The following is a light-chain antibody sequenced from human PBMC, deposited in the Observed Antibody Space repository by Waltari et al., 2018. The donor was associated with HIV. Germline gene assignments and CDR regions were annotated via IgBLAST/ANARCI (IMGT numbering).Light chain of an antibody. Sequence: DVVMTQSPVSLPVTLGQPGSISCRSSQGLVYSDGNTYLNWFKQRLGQSPRRLIYKVSIRDSGVPDRFSGSGSGTDFTLKISRVEAEDVAVYYCLQGTHWPWSFGQGTRLEIK. V-gene: IGKV2-30*01. J-gene: IGKJ5*01. CDR1: QGLVYSDGNTY. CDR3: LQGTHWPWS. CDR2: KVS.